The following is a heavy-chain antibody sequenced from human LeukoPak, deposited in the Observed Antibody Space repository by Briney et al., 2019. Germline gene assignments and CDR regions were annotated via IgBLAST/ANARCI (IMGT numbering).Heavy chain of an antibody. V-gene: IGHV3-74*01. D-gene: IGHD3-22*01. Sequence: GGSLRLSCAASGFTFSSYWMHWVRQVPGKGLVWVSRIRSDGSSTNYADSVKGRFTISRDNARNTLYLQMNSLRVEDTAVYYCATDYLDSSGYYYYFDYWGQGTLVTVSS. CDR3: ATDYLDSSGYYYYFDY. CDR1: GFTFSSYW. CDR2: IRSDGSST. J-gene: IGHJ4*02.